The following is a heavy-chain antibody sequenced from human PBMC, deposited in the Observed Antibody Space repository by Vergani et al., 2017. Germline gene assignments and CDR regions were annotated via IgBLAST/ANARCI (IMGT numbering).Heavy chain of an antibody. CDR3: AREDGYSGSHY. Sequence: EVQLVESGGGLVKPGGSLRLSCAASGFTFSSYSMNWVRRAPGKGREGGASISSSSSYIYYADSVKGRFTISRDNAKNSLYLQMNSLRAEDTSVYYCAREDGYSGSHYWGQGTLVTVSS. CDR2: ISSSSSYI. CDR1: GFTFSSYS. V-gene: IGHV3-21*01. D-gene: IGHD1-26*01. J-gene: IGHJ4*02.